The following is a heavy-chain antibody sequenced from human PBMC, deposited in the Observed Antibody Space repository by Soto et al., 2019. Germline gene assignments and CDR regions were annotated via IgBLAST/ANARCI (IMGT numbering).Heavy chain of an antibody. D-gene: IGHD3-16*02. CDR1: GFTFSDYC. Sequence: EMQLVESGGGLVKPGGSLRLSCVVSGFTFSDYCMNWVRQAPGRGLEWVAFISSGGNFIYYADSVRGRFTISRDNAENSLYLQMNSLRVEDTATYYCARTIIAFGEVIAPHWFDPWGQGPQVTVSS. CDR2: ISSGGNFI. J-gene: IGHJ5*02. V-gene: IGHV3-21*06. CDR3: ARTIIAFGEVIAPHWFDP.